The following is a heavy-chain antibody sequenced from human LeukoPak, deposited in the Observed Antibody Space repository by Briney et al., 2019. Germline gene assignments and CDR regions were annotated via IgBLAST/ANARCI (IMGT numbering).Heavy chain of an antibody. V-gene: IGHV3-23*01. CDR1: GFTFSSYA. D-gene: IGHD3-10*01. CDR2: ISGSGGST. Sequence: PGGSLRLSCAASGFTFSSYAMSWVRQAPGKGLEWVSAISGSGGSTYYADSVKGRFTISRDNSKNTLYLQMNSLRAEDTAVYYCAKDYYGSGSYFPHDAFDIWCQGTMVTVSS. J-gene: IGHJ3*02. CDR3: AKDYYGSGSYFPHDAFDI.